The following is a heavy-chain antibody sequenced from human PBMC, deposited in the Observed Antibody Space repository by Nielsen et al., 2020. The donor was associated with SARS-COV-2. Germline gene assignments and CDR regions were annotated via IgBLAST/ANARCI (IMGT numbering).Heavy chain of an antibody. Sequence: LRLSCTVSGGSISSYYWSWIRQHPGKGLEWIGYIYYSGSTYYNPSLKSRVTISVDTSKNQFSLKLSSVTAADTAVYYCARGGMDGGLFDYWGQGTLVTVSS. CDR1: GGSISSYY. CDR2: IYYSGST. V-gene: IGHV4-31*03. CDR3: ARGGMDGGLFDY. J-gene: IGHJ4*02. D-gene: IGHD3-16*01.